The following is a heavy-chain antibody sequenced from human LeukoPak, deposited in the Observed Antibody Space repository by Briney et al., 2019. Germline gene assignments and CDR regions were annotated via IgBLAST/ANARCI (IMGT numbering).Heavy chain of an antibody. V-gene: IGHV1-69*04. CDR3: ARDSREGYYDSSGYWGH. D-gene: IGHD3-22*01. Sequence: GASVKVSCKASGGTFSSYAISWVRQAPGQGLEWMGRIIPILGIANYAQKFQGRVTITADKSTSTAYMELSSLRSEDTAVYYCARDSREGYYDSSGYWGHWGQGTLVTVSS. J-gene: IGHJ1*01. CDR1: GGTFSSYA. CDR2: IIPILGIA.